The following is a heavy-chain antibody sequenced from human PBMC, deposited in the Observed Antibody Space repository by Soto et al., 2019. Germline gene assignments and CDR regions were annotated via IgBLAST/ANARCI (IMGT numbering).Heavy chain of an antibody. CDR3: AREYSGTYQVFDY. D-gene: IGHD1-26*01. CDR2: IYYSGST. Sequence: SETLSLTCTVSGGSISSHYWSWIRQPPGKGLEWIGYIYYSGSTNYNPSLKSRVTISVDTSKKQFSLKLSSVTAADTAVYYCAREYSGTYQVFDYWGQGTLVTVSS. V-gene: IGHV4-59*11. CDR1: GGSISSHY. J-gene: IGHJ4*02.